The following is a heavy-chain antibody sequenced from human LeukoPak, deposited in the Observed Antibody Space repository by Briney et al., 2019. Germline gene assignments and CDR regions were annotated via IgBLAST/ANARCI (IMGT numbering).Heavy chain of an antibody. CDR1: GFTFSRYW. Sequence: PGGSLRLSCAGSGFTFSRYWMSWGRQAPGKGLEWVANIKQDGSEKYYVDSVKGRFTISRDNARNSLYLQMNSLRAEDTAVYYCARGRNAYTFDNWGQGTLVTDPS. CDR3: ARGRNAYTFDN. V-gene: IGHV3-7*04. D-gene: IGHD5-24*01. J-gene: IGHJ4*02. CDR2: IKQDGSEK.